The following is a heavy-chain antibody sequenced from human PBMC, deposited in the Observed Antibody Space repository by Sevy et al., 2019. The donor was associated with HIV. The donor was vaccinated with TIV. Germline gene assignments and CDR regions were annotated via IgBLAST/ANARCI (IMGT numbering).Heavy chain of an antibody. Sequence: GGSLRLSCAASGFTFTSYAMAWVRQAPGKGLEWVSSIGNSGTGAYYADSVKGRFTISRDNSKNTLYLQMSSLRVEDTALYYCAKARQVETRTYDYCGQGILVTVSS. CDR1: GFTFTSYA. CDR2: IGNSGTGA. J-gene: IGHJ4*02. V-gene: IGHV3-23*01. CDR3: AKARQVETRTYDY.